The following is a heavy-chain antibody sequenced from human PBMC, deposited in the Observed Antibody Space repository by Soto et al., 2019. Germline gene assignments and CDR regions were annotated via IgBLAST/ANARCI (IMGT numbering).Heavy chain of an antibody. Sequence: PSETLSLTCAVYGGSFSCYYWSWIRQPTGKWLEWIWEINHSGSTNYNPSLKSRVTISVDTSKNQFSLKLSSVTAADTALYYCARGRGLALWRYYHYGMDVWGQGTTVTVYS. V-gene: IGHV4-34*01. CDR2: INHSGST. CDR3: ARGRGLALWRYYHYGMDV. D-gene: IGHD5-18*01. J-gene: IGHJ6*02. CDR1: GGSFSCYY.